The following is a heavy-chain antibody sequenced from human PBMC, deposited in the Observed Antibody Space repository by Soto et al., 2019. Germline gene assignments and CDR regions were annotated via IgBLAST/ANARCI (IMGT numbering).Heavy chain of an antibody. Sequence: GGSLRLSCAASGFTFSSYWMHWVRQAPGKGLVWVSRINSDGSSTSYADSVKGRFTISRDNSKNTLYLQMSSLRSEDTAVYYCAREDDFWSGYYPYWGQGTLVTVSS. CDR2: INSDGSST. CDR3: AREDDFWSGYYPY. J-gene: IGHJ4*02. V-gene: IGHV3-74*01. D-gene: IGHD3-3*01. CDR1: GFTFSSYW.